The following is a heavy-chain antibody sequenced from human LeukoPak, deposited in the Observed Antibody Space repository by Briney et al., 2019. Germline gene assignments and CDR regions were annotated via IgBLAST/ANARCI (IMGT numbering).Heavy chain of an antibody. V-gene: IGHV4-59*01. CDR1: GGSISSYY. D-gene: IGHD3-3*01. Sequence: SETLSLTCTVSGGSISSYYWSWLRQPPGKGLEWIGYIYYSGSTNYNPSLKSRVTISVDTSKNQFSLKLSSVTAADTAVYYCARSDFWSGYHYWYFDLWGRGTLVTVSS. CDR3: ARSDFWSGYHYWYFDL. CDR2: IYYSGST. J-gene: IGHJ2*01.